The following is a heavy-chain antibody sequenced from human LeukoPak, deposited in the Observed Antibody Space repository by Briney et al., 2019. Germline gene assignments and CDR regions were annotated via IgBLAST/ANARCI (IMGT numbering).Heavy chain of an antibody. Sequence: GGSLRLSCAASGFTFSNYGMLWVRQAPGKGLEWVAVVSYDGSYKHYADSVKGRFTISRDNSKNTLYLQVNSLRGDDTAVYYCANRFCTSSGCGVAYWGQGTLVTVSS. CDR3: ANRFCTSSGCGVAY. V-gene: IGHV3-30*18. D-gene: IGHD2-2*01. CDR1: GFTFSNYG. J-gene: IGHJ4*02. CDR2: VSYDGSYK.